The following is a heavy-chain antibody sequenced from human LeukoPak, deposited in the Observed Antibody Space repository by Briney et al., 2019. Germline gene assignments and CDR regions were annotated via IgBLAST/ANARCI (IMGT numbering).Heavy chain of an antibody. V-gene: IGHV1-46*01. CDR3: AKDHMSRQLLSGSKGLDS. CDR2: INPSGGLT. D-gene: IGHD1-26*01. J-gene: IGHJ4*02. CDR1: GYTFTSYY. Sequence: ASVTVSCKASGYTFTSYYMHWVRQAPGQGLEWMGIINPSGGLTSYAQKFQDRVTMTRDVSTTTVDMELGSLTSEDTAVYYCAKDHMSRQLLSGSKGLDSWGQGTLVTVSS.